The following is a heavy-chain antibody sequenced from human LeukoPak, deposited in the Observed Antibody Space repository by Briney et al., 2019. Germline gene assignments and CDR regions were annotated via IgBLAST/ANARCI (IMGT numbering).Heavy chain of an antibody. D-gene: IGHD3-10*01. CDR3: AREGDFYGSGSYVAY. Sequence: ASVKVSCKASGYTFTSYGISWVRQAPGQGLEWMGWISAYNGNTNYAQKLQGRVTMTTDTSTSTAYMELRSLRSDDTAVYYCAREGDFYGSGSYVAYWGQGTLVTVSS. J-gene: IGHJ4*02. CDR2: ISAYNGNT. CDR1: GYTFTSYG. V-gene: IGHV1-18*01.